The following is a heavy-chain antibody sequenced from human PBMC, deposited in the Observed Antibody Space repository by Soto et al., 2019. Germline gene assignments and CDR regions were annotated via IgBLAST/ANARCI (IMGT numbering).Heavy chain of an antibody. D-gene: IGHD5-18*01. J-gene: IGHJ6*02. CDR2: IIPIFGTA. CDR1: GGTFSSYA. Sequence: QVQLVQSGAEVKKPGSSVKVSCKASGGTFSSYAISWVRQAPGQGLEWMGGIIPIFGTANYAQKFQGRVTITADESTSTAYLERSSLRSEDTAVYYCATQGLPNYYSYGMDVWGQGTTVTVSS. CDR3: ATQGLPNYYSYGMDV. V-gene: IGHV1-69*12.